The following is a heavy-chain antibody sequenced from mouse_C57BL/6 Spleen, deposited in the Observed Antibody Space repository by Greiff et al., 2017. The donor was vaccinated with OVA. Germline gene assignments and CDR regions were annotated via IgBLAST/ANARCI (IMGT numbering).Heavy chain of an antibody. D-gene: IGHD3-2*02. V-gene: IGHV1-5*01. CDR3: TRHSSGYVYYAMDY. Sequence: VQLKESGTVLARPGASVKMSCKTSGYTFTSYWMHWVKQRPGQGLAWIGAIYPGNSDTSYNQKFKGKAKLTAVTSASTAYMELSSLTNEDSAVYYCTRHSSGYVYYAMDYWGQGTSVTVSS. CDR2: IYPGNSDT. J-gene: IGHJ4*01. CDR1: GYTFTSYW.